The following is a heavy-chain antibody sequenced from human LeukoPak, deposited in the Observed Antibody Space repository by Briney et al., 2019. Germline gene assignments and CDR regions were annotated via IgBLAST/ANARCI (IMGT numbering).Heavy chain of an antibody. CDR3: VRGGGTLDM. J-gene: IGHJ3*02. CDR1: GFIITSHW. D-gene: IGHD1-1*01. V-gene: IGHV3-7*01. CDR2: IKQDGSDK. Sequence: GGSLRLSCEASGFIITSHWMSWVRQAPGKRPEWVANIKQDGSDKYYLDSVKGRFTISRDNAKNSLYLQMNSLRDEDTAMYYCVRGGGTLDMWPQGTMVTVSS.